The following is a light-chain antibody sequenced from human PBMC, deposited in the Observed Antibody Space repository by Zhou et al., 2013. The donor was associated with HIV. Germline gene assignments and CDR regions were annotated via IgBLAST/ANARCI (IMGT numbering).Light chain of an antibody. Sequence: DIQMTQSPSSVSASVGDRVTITCRASQGIGSWLAWYQQKPGKAPNLLIYAASSLQSGVPSRFIGSGSGTEFTLTISCLQSKDFATYYCQQYYEYPPTFGQGTKVEI. CDR1: QGIGSW. CDR2: AAS. V-gene: IGKV1-12*01. CDR3: QQYYEYPPT. J-gene: IGKJ1*01.